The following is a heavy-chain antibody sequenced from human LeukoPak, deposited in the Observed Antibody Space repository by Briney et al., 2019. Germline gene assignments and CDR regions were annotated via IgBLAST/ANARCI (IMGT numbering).Heavy chain of an antibody. D-gene: IGHD5-12*01. CDR3: ARNENSGWGYFDY. J-gene: IGHJ4*02. V-gene: IGHV3-23*01. CDR2: ISGSGGDT. Sequence: GGSLRLSCAASGFTFSSHGMNWVRQAPGKGLEWVSGISGSGGDTYYADAVKGRFTISKDNSKNTLYLQMNRLRVEDTAVYYCARNENSGWGYFDYWGQGTLVTVSS. CDR1: GFTFSSHG.